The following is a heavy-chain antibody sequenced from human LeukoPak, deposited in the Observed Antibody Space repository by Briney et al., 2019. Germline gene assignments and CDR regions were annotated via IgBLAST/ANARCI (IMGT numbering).Heavy chain of an antibody. J-gene: IGHJ4*02. D-gene: IGHD3-22*01. CDR1: GVSISSGGYY. Sequence: SQTLSLTCTVSGVSISSGGYYWSWIRQHPGKGLEWIGYIYYSGSTYYNPSLKSRVTISVDTSKNQFSLKLSSVTAADTAVYYCARGVFRVVVTHPFDYWGQGTLVTVSS. CDR2: IYYSGST. CDR3: ARGVFRVVVTHPFDY. V-gene: IGHV4-31*03.